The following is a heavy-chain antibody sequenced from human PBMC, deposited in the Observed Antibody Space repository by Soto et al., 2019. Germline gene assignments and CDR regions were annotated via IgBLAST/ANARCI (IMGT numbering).Heavy chain of an antibody. V-gene: IGHV4-4*07. CDR3: ASNRLGYCSSTSCPGDV. Sequence: SETLSLTCTVSGGSISSYYWSWIRQPAGKGLEWIGRIYTSGSTNYNPSLKSRVTMSVDTSKNQFSLKLSSVTAADTAVYYCASNRLGYCSSTSCPGDVWGQGTTVTVSS. CDR1: GGSISSYY. D-gene: IGHD2-2*01. CDR2: IYTSGST. J-gene: IGHJ6*02.